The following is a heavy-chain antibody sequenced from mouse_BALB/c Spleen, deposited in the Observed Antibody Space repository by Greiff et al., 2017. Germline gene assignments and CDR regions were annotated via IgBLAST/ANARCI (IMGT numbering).Heavy chain of an antibody. V-gene: IGHV1-9*01. D-gene: IGHD2-10*01. Sequence: QVQLQQSGAELMKPGASVKISCKATGYTFSSYWIEWVKQRPGHGLEWIGEILPGSGSTNYNEKFKGKATFTADTSSNTAYMQLSSLTSEDSAVYYCARNPSYYGNYLYAMDYWGQGTSVTVSS. CDR1: GYTFSSYW. J-gene: IGHJ4*01. CDR2: ILPGSGST. CDR3: ARNPSYYGNYLYAMDY.